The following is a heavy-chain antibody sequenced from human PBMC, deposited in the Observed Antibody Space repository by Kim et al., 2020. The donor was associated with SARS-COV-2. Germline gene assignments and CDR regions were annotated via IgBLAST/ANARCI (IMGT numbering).Heavy chain of an antibody. Sequence: GGSLRLSCAASGFTFSDYYMSWIRQTPGKGLEWVSYISTSGSSINYADSVNGPFTISRDNAQNSLYLQMNSLRAEDTAVYYCARAKRGARGSWGGDCYSGAEYVQDWGQGSGVTVSS. CDR3: ARAKRGARGSWGGDCYSGAEYVQD. V-gene: IGHV3-11*01. CDR2: ISTSGSSI. CDR1: GFTFSDYY. J-gene: IGHJ1*01. D-gene: IGHD2-21*02.